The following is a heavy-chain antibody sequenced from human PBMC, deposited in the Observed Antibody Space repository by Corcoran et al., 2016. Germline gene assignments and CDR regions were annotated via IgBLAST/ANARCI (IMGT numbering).Heavy chain of an antibody. CDR1: GGSISSYY. V-gene: IGHV4-59*01. J-gene: IGHJ5*02. D-gene: IGHD1-1*01. Sequence: QVQLQESGPGLVKPSETLSLTCTVSGGSISSYYWSWIRQPPGKGLEWIGYIYYSGSTNYNPYLKSRVTISVDTSKNQFPLKLSSVTAAATAVYYCARAWRSWFDPLVQGTLVTVSS. CDR2: IYYSGST. CDR3: ARAWRSWFDP.